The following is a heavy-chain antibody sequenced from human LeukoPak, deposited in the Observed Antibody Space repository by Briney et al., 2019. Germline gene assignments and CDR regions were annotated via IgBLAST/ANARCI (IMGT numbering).Heavy chain of an antibody. V-gene: IGHV3-74*01. CDR2: INGDGSST. Sequence: PGGSLRLSCAASGLTFSGYFMHWVRQAPGKGLVWVSRINGDGSSTSYADSVKGRFTISRDNAKNTLYLQMNSLGAEDTAVYYCARARNCSSGTCYKDYWGQGTLVTASS. CDR1: GLTFSGYF. CDR3: ARARNCSSGTCYKDY. D-gene: IGHD2-15*01. J-gene: IGHJ4*02.